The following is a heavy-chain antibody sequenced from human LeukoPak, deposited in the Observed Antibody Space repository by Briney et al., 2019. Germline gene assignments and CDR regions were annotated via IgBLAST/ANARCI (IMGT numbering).Heavy chain of an antibody. Sequence: SETLSLTCTVSGGSISSSSYYWGWIRQPPGKGLEWIGSIYYSGSTNYNPSLKSRVTISVDTSKNQFSLKLSSVTAADTAAYYCARDGWTTVTRGHAFDIWGQGTMVTVSS. CDR1: GGSISSSSYY. V-gene: IGHV4-39*07. CDR2: IYYSGST. J-gene: IGHJ3*02. CDR3: ARDGWTTVTRGHAFDI. D-gene: IGHD4-17*01.